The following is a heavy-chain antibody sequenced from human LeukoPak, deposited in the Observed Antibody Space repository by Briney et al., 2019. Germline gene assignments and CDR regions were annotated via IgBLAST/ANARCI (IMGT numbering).Heavy chain of an antibody. V-gene: IGHV3-33*08. CDR3: ARDLSGSKGELLDY. CDR1: GFTVSSNY. J-gene: IGHJ4*02. CDR2: IWYDGSNK. Sequence: PGGSLRLSCAASGFTVSSNYMSWVRQAPGKGLEWVAVIWYDGSNKYFADSVKGRFTISRDNSKNTLYLQMNSLRAEDTAVYYCARDLSGSKGELLDYWGQGTLVTVSS. D-gene: IGHD1-26*01.